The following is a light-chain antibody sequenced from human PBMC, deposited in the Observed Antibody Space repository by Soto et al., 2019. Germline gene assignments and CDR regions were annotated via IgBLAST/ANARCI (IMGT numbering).Light chain of an antibody. V-gene: IGKV1-9*01. J-gene: IGKJ5*01. CDR3: QHLNSYPIT. CDR1: QGIRSY. Sequence: IRLSQSPSSVSASVGDRVTITCRASQGIRSYLTWYQQKPGKAPKVLIYAASTLQTGVPSRFSGSGSGTDFTLTISSLQPEDFATYYCQHLNSYPITFGQGTRLEIK. CDR2: AAS.